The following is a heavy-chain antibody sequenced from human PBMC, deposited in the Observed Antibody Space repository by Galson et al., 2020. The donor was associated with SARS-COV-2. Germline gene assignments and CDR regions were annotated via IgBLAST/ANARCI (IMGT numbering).Heavy chain of an antibody. CDR3: ARTHSGSYKGYVDY. CDR2: ISYDGSNK. D-gene: IGHD1-26*01. CDR1: GFTFSSYA. J-gene: IGHJ4*02. Sequence: TGGSLRLSCAASGFTFSSYAMHWVRQAPGKGLEWVAVISYDGSNKYYADSVKGRFTISRDNSKNTLYLQMNSLRAEDTAVYYCARTHSGSYKGYVDYWGQGTLVTVSS. V-gene: IGHV3-30-3*01.